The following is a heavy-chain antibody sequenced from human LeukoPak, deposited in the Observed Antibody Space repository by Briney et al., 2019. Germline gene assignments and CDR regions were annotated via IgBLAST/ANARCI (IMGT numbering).Heavy chain of an antibody. CDR3: TRGGWGTVLDY. D-gene: IGHD3-10*01. V-gene: IGHV3-23*01. J-gene: IGHJ4*02. CDR1: GFTFSNYA. Sequence: GGSLRLSCAASGFTFSNYAMSWVRQAPGEGLEWVSTISGTGDTTYYADSLKGRLTISRDNSKNTLYLQMSSLRADDTAVYYCTRGGWGTVLDYWGQGTLVTVSS. CDR2: ISGTGDTT.